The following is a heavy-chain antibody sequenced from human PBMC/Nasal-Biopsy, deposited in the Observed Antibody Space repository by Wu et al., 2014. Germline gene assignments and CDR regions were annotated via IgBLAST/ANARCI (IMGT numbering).Heavy chain of an antibody. CDR1: SSNA. CDR3: AKDQGGGYANYYGLDV. CDR2: VSYDGGKK. J-gene: IGHJ6*02. V-gene: IGHV3-30*18. Sequence: SSNAIHWVRQAPGKGLEWVAIVSYDGGKKYYSDSVKGRFTISRDNPKNTVHLQMNSLRREDTALYFCAKDQGGGYANYYGLDVWGQGTMVTVSS. D-gene: IGHD3-16*01.